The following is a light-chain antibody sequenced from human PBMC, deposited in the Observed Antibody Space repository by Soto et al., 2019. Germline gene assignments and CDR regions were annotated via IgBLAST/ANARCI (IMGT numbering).Light chain of an antibody. V-gene: IGKV3-20*01. CDR3: QQYGSPLIA. J-gene: IGKJ3*01. CDR1: QSVSSSY. CDR2: GAS. Sequence: EMVLTQSPGTLSLSPGERATLSCRASQSVSSSYLAWYQQKPGQAPRLLISGASSRATGIPDRFSGSGSGTDFTLTISRLEPEDFAVYYCQQYGSPLIAFGHGKKVDIK.